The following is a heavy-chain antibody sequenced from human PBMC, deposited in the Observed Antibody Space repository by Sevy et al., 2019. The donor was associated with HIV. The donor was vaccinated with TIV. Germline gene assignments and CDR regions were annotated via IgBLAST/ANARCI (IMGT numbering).Heavy chain of an antibody. J-gene: IGHJ4*02. V-gene: IGHV1-24*01. Sequence: APVKVSCKVSGNTLTEFAMHWVRQAPGKGLEWMGTFDPEDDQTIYAQNFQDRVTMTEDTSTDTAFMELSGLRSDDTAVYYCATTKDYYDSSAYPFDYWGQGTLVTVSS. D-gene: IGHD3-22*01. CDR3: ATTKDYYDSSAYPFDY. CDR2: FDPEDDQT. CDR1: GNTLTEFA.